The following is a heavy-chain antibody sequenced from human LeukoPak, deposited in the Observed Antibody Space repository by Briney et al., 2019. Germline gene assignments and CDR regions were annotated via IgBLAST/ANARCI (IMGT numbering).Heavy chain of an antibody. D-gene: IGHD6-13*01. Sequence: SETLSLTCTVSGDSISSSSYYWGWIRQPPGKGLEWIGSIYSSGSTYYNPSLKSRVTISVNKSKNQFSLILSSVTAADTAVYYCARLPYSSSWYGIYYFDYCRQGTLVTVSS. J-gene: IGHJ4*02. CDR2: IYSSGST. V-gene: IGHV4-39*01. CDR1: GDSISSSSYY. CDR3: ARLPYSSSWYGIYYFDY.